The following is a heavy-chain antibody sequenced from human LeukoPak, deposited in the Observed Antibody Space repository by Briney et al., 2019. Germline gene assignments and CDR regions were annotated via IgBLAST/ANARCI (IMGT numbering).Heavy chain of an antibody. CDR2: ISGSGGHT. V-gene: IGHV3-23*01. D-gene: IGHD1-26*01. Sequence: PGGSLRLSCAASGFTFSSYGMHWVRQAPGKGLEWVSGISGSGGHTYYADSLKGRFTISRDNSKNTLYLQMNSLRAEDTAVYYCAKDRYSGSFNWFDPWGQGTLVTVSS. CDR1: GFTFSSYG. J-gene: IGHJ5*02. CDR3: AKDRYSGSFNWFDP.